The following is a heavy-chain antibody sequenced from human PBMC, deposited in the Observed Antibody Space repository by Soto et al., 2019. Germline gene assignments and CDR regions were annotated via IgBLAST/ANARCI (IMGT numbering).Heavy chain of an antibody. V-gene: IGHV3-23*01. D-gene: IGHD6-19*01. CDR2: ISGSGGST. Sequence: EVQLLESGGGLVQPGGSLRLSCAASGFTFSSYAMSWVRQAPGKGLEWISAISGSGGSTYYADSVKGRFTISRDNSKNTLYLQMNSLRAEDTAVYYCAKVEGRQWLVRPFDYWGQGTLVTVSS. CDR3: AKVEGRQWLVRPFDY. J-gene: IGHJ4*02. CDR1: GFTFSSYA.